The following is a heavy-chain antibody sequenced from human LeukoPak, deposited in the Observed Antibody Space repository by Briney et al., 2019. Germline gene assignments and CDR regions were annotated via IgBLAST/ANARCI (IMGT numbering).Heavy chain of an antibody. J-gene: IGHJ5*02. CDR1: GFTFSSYA. Sequence: GGSLRLSSAASGFTFSSYAVSSGRDTPRERLEWVSATSGSVGATYYTGSVKGRFTISRENSKNTPYLQINSLRAEDTAIYDCAKSATGTTSNWFDPWGQGTLVTVSS. D-gene: IGHD1-7*01. V-gene: IGHV3-23*01. CDR3: AKSATGTTSNWFDP. CDR2: TSGSVGAT.